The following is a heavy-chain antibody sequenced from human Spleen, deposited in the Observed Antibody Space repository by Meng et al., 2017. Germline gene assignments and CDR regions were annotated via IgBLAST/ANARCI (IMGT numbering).Heavy chain of an antibody. V-gene: IGHV4-4*02. J-gene: IGHJ4*01. CDR1: YPIPKKNW. CDR2: VYHDGST. CDR3: ARGYRSKWWYFDY. Sequence: QVQLQWRGPRKGDAAGTLSPTCTCFVYPIPKKNWVNLGPPPPGKGLEWIGEVYHDGSTDYNPSLKSRVTISVDRSNNQFSLRLTSVTAADTAIYYCARGYRSKWWYFDYWGHGTLVTVSS. D-gene: IGHD2-15*01.